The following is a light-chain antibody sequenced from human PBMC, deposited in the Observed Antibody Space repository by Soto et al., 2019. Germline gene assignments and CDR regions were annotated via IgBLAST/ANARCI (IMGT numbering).Light chain of an antibody. CDR2: SAS. V-gene: IGKV1-9*01. CDR1: QGMSTY. J-gene: IGKJ4*02. CDR3: QQLNGYQLA. Sequence: DIQLTQSPSFLSASVGDTVTITCRASQGMSTYLAWYQQKPGKAPKLLIRSASTLQSGVPPRFSGSGSGTEFTLTISTLQPDDSGIYYCQQLNGYQLAFGGGTNVEIK.